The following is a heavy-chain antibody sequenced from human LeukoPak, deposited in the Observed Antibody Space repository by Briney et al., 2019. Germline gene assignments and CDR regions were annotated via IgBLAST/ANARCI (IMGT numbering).Heavy chain of an antibody. J-gene: IGHJ4*02. V-gene: IGHV4-61*02. CDR1: GGSISSSSYY. Sequence: SETLSLTCTVSGGSISSSSYYWGWIRQPAGKGLEWIGRIYTSGSTNYNPSLKSRVTMSVDTSKNQFSLKLSSVTAADTAVYYCARSYYDSSGYYFDYWGQGTLVTVSS. CDR3: ARSYYDSSGYYFDY. D-gene: IGHD3-22*01. CDR2: IYTSGST.